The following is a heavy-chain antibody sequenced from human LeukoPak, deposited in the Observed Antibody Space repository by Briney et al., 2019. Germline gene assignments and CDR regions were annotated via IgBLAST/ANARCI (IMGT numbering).Heavy chain of an antibody. J-gene: IGHJ6*02. D-gene: IGHD3-10*01. CDR3: ARDRIYYGSGSYYRSLTYYYYYGMDV. V-gene: IGHV4-59*01. Sequence: SETLSLTCTVSGGSISSYYWSWIQQPPGKGLEWIGYIYYSGSTNYNPSLKSRVTISVDTSKNQFSLKLSSVTAADTAVYYCARDRIYYGSGSYYRSLTYYYYYGMDVWGQGTTVTVSS. CDR1: GGSISSYY. CDR2: IYYSGST.